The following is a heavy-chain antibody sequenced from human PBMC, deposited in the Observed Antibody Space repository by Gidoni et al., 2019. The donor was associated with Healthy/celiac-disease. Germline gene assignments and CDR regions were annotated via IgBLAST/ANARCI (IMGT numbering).Heavy chain of an antibody. Sequence: EVQRGEAGGGLVQPGGSLRLAGAASGVTCSSDWMSWVRQAPGKGLEWVAHIKQAGSEKYYVDSVKGRFTISSDNAKNSLYLQMNSLRAEDTAVYYCARECPAQYYDILTGYLNLGYGMDVWGHGTTVTVSS. CDR3: ARECPAQYYDILTGYLNLGYGMDV. V-gene: IGHV3-7*03. CDR2: IKQAGSEK. D-gene: IGHD3-9*01. CDR1: GVTCSSDW. J-gene: IGHJ6*02.